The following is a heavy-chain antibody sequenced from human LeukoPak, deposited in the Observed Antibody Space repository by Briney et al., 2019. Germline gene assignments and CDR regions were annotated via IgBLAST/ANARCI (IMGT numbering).Heavy chain of an antibody. CDR3: ARELGRYYMDV. V-gene: IGHV3-7*01. Sequence: PGGSLRLSCAASGFTFSSYWMSWVRQALGKGLGWVANIKQDGSEKYYVDSVKGRFTISRDNAKNSLYLQMNSLRAEDTAVYYCARELGRYYMDVWGKGTTVTVSS. CDR2: IKQDGSEK. CDR1: GFTFSSYW. J-gene: IGHJ6*03.